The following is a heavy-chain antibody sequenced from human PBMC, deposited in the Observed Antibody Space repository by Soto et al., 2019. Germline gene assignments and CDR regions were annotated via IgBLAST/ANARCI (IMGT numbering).Heavy chain of an antibody. J-gene: IGHJ4*02. D-gene: IGHD3-16*02. CDR3: AKYRGSSSSAEGFDY. CDR1: GFTFNSSA. V-gene: IGHV3-23*01. Sequence: GVSLRLSSAGSGFTFNSSAMTWVRQAPGRGLEWVSRIWGSADVMYYADSVKGRFIISRDNTKKALSLQLNSVIAEVTGVDYCAKYRGSSSSAEGFDYWGQGALVTVSS. CDR2: IWGSADVM.